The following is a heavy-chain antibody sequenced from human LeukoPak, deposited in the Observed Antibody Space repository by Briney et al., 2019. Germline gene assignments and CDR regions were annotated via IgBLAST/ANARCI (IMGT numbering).Heavy chain of an antibody. D-gene: IGHD3-10*01. Sequence: SETLSLTGTVSGGSISSYYWSWIRQPPGKGLEWIGYIYYSGSTNYNPSLKSRVTISEGTSKNQFSLKLSSVTAADTAVYYCARGITMVRGVYYYYYGMDVWGQGTTVTVSS. J-gene: IGHJ6*02. CDR1: GGSISSYY. V-gene: IGHV4-59*01. CDR2: IYYSGST. CDR3: ARGITMVRGVYYYYYGMDV.